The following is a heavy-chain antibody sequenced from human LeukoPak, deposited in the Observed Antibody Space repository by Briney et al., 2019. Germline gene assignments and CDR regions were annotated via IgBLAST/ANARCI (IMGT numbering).Heavy chain of an antibody. CDR3: ASRTVAGQAFYYYYYGMDV. D-gene: IGHD6-19*01. Sequence: SETLSLTCAVSGGSISSSSYYWGWIRQPPGKGLEWIGSIYYSGSTYYNPPLKSRVTISVDTSKNQFSLKLSSVTAADTAVYYCASRTVAGQAFYYYYYGMDVWGQGTTVTVSS. V-gene: IGHV4-39*01. J-gene: IGHJ6*02. CDR1: GGSISSSSYY. CDR2: IYYSGST.